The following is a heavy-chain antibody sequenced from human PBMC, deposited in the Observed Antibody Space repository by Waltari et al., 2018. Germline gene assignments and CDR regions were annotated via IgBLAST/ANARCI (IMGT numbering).Heavy chain of an antibody. CDR1: GGSISRSNYY. Sequence: QLQLQESGPGLVKPSETLSLTCTVSGGSISRSNYYLGWIRQPPGKGLDWIASIYHGGSTSYNPSLKSRVTISVDTSKNQFSLKLTSVTAADTAVYYCARIYGSGSPIPSVDYWGQGTLVTVSS. CDR3: ARIYGSGSPIPSVDY. J-gene: IGHJ4*02. CDR2: IYHGGST. D-gene: IGHD3-10*01. V-gene: IGHV4-39*01.